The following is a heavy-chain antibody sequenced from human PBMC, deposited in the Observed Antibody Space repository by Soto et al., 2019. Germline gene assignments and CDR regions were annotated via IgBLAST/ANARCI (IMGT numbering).Heavy chain of an antibody. CDR3: YSADY. J-gene: IGHJ4*02. Sequence: QVQLVESGGGVVQPGRSLRLSCAASGFTFSSYGMRWVRQAPGKGLEWVAVISYDGSNKYYADSVKGRFTISRDNSKNTLYLQMNSLRAEDTAVYLCYSADYWGQGTLVTVSS. CDR1: GFTFSSYG. V-gene: IGHV3-30*03. CDR2: ISYDGSNK. D-gene: IGHD2-15*01.